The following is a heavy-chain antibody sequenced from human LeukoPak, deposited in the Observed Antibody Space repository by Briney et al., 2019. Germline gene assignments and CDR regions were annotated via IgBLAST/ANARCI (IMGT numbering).Heavy chain of an antibody. V-gene: IGHV3-30*02. J-gene: IGHJ5*02. D-gene: IGHD3-10*01. Sequence: GGSLRLSCAASGFTFSSYGMHWVRQAPGKGLEWVAFIRYDGSNKYYADSVKGRFTISRDNSKNALYLQMNSLRAEDTAVYYCANSPYYYGSGSYPWFDPWGQGTLVTVSS. CDR2: IRYDGSNK. CDR3: ANSPYYYGSGSYPWFDP. CDR1: GFTFSSYG.